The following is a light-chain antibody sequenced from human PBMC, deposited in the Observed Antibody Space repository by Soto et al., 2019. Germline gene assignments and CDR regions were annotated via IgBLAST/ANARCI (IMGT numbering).Light chain of an antibody. CDR3: QQSYSSRT. CDR2: AAT. J-gene: IGKJ1*01. CDR1: QDVRTW. V-gene: IGKV1-12*01. Sequence: IQMTQFPSSVSASVGDRVTITCRASQDVRTWLAWYQQRPGKAPKVLIHAATILQSGVPSRFSGSGAGTDFTLTINNLQPDDFATYFCQQSYSSRTFGQGTKVDIK.